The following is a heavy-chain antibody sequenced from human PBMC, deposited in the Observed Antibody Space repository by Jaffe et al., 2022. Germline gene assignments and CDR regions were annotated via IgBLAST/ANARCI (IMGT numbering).Heavy chain of an antibody. Sequence: QVQLVQSGAEVKKPGASVKVSCKASGYTFTSYYMHWVRQAPGQGLEWMGIINPSGGSTSYAQKFQGRVTMTRDTSTSTVYMELSSLRSEDTAVYYCARDPPLGYCSSTSCSGAFDIWGQGTMVTVSS. CDR3: ARDPPLGYCSSTSCSGAFDI. CDR1: GYTFTSYY. D-gene: IGHD2-2*01. J-gene: IGHJ3*02. CDR2: INPSGGST. V-gene: IGHV1-46*03.